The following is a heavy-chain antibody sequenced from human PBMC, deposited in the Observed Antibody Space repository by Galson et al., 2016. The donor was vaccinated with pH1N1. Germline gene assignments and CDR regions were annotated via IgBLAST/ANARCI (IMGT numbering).Heavy chain of an antibody. D-gene: IGHD1-26*01. Sequence: SVKVSCKASGYTFTSYGISWVRQAPGQGREWMGWISLYNVNSNYAQKLQGRVTIPPDTSTSTAYMELRSPRSDHPAVYYCARGGESMRGSYFNYYYYGMDVWGQGTTVTVSS. V-gene: IGHV1-18*04. CDR2: ISLYNVNS. CDR1: GYTFTSYG. CDR3: ARGGESMRGSYFNYYYYGMDV. J-gene: IGHJ6*02.